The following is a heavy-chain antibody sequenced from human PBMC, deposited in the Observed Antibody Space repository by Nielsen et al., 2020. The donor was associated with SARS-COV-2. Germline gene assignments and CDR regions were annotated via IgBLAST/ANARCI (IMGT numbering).Heavy chain of an antibody. CDR3: ARGSNYGYNWFDP. V-gene: IGHV3-21*01. CDR1: GFIFSDYA. D-gene: IGHD3-10*01. Sequence: GESLKISCAASGFIFSDYAMAWVRQAPGKGLEWVSSISATGNFIFYADSVRGRFTISRDSAKTSLYLQMNSLRAEDTAVYYCARGSNYGYNWFDPWGQGTLVTVSS. CDR2: ISATGNFI. J-gene: IGHJ5*02.